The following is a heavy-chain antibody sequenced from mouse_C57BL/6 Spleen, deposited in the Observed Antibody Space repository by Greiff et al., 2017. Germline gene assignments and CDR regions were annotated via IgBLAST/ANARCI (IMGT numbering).Heavy chain of an antibody. J-gene: IGHJ2*01. V-gene: IGHV1-26*01. CDR3: ESSSYDYDVYYYFDG. D-gene: IGHD2-4*01. CDR2: INPNNGGT. Sequence: VQLQQSGPELVKPGASVKISCKASGYTFTDYYMNWVKQSHGKSLEWIGDINPNNGGTSYNQKFKGKATLTVDKSSSTAYMELRSLTSEDSAVYYCESSSYDYDVYYYFDGWGQGTTLTVSS. CDR1: GYTFTDYY.